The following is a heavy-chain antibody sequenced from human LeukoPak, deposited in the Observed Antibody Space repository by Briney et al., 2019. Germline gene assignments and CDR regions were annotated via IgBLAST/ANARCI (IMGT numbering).Heavy chain of an antibody. J-gene: IGHJ4*02. Sequence: GGSLRLSCAASGFTFSSYSMNWVRQAPGKGPEWVSYISSSSSTIYYADSVKGRFTISRDNAKNSLYLQMNSLRAEDTAVYYCARDPTHGGYDQSGYFDYWGQGTLVTVSS. CDR1: GFTFSSYS. D-gene: IGHD5-12*01. CDR3: ARDPTHGGYDQSGYFDY. CDR2: ISSSSSTI. V-gene: IGHV3-48*04.